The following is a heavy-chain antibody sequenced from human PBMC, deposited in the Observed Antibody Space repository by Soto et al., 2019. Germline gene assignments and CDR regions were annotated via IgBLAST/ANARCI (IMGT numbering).Heavy chain of an antibody. Sequence: PGGSLRLSCAASGFTFSNYLMHWVRQVPGKGLVWVSRIDTDGTTTHYADSVKGRFTISRDNAKNTLYLQMNSLRVEDTAMYYCARDRNGYNFWGQGAMVTVSS. J-gene: IGHJ3*01. CDR1: GFTFSNYL. D-gene: IGHD5-12*01. CDR2: IDTDGTTT. V-gene: IGHV3-74*01. CDR3: ARDRNGYNF.